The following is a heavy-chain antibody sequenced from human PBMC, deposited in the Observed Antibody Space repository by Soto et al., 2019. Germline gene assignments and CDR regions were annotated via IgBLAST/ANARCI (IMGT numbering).Heavy chain of an antibody. D-gene: IGHD1-26*01. CDR2: INPNSGGT. V-gene: IGHV1-2*04. Sequence: QVQLVQSGAEVKKPGASVKVSCKASGYTFTGYYMHWVRQAPGQGLEWMGWINPNSGGTNYAQKFQGWVTMTRDTSISTAYMELSRLRSDDTAVYYCARDREWELFSGDNNWFDPWGQGTLVTVSS. CDR3: ARDREWELFSGDNNWFDP. J-gene: IGHJ5*02. CDR1: GYTFTGYY.